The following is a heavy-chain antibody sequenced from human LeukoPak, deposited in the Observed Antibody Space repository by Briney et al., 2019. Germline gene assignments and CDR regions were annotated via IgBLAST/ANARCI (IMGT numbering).Heavy chain of an antibody. D-gene: IGHD4-23*01. V-gene: IGHV4-59*12. CDR1: GGSISGYY. CDR3: ARDRVDSGGNEAGFDY. CDR2: IYDSGST. J-gene: IGHJ4*02. Sequence: PSETLSLTCIVSGGSISGYYWSWIRQTPGKGLEWIGYIYDSGSTNYNPSLKSRVTISDTSRNQFSLKLRSVTAADTAVYYCARDRVDSGGNEAGFDYWGQGTLATVSS.